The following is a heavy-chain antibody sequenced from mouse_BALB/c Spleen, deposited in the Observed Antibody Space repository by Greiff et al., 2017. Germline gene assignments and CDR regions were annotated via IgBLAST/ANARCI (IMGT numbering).Heavy chain of an antibody. Sequence: EVKLMESGAELVKPGASVKLSCTASGFNIKDTYMHWVKQRPEQGLEWIGRIDPANGNTKYDPKFQGKATITADTSSNTAYLQLSSLTSEDTAVYYCARWDFSWFAYWGQGTLVTVSA. J-gene: IGHJ3*01. CDR3: ARWDFSWFAY. D-gene: IGHD4-1*01. CDR2: IDPANGNT. V-gene: IGHV14-3*02. CDR1: GFNIKDTY.